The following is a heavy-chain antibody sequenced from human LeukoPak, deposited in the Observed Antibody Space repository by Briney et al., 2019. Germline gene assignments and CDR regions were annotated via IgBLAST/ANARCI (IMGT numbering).Heavy chain of an antibody. J-gene: IGHJ4*02. CDR2: IYYSGST. V-gene: IGHV4-61*01. D-gene: IGHD3-10*01. CDR1: GGSISSGSYY. CDR3: ARRYGSGSSGTFDY. Sequence: SETLSLTCTVSGGSISSGSYYWSWIRQPPGKGLEWIAYIYYSGSTNYNPSLKSRVTISVDTSKNQFSLKLSSVTAADTAVYYCARRYGSGSSGTFDYWGQGTLVTVSS.